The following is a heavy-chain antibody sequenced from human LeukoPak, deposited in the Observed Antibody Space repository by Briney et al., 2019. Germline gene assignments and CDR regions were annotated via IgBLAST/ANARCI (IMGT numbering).Heavy chain of an antibody. J-gene: IGHJ4*02. V-gene: IGHV3-23*01. CDR3: AKTATDYGDYRTY. CDR2: ISDTGGRT. D-gene: IGHD4-17*01. CDR1: GFTFGDYV. Sequence: GGSLRLSCAASGFTFGDYVMGWVRQAPGKGLEWGSGISDTGGRTYYADSVKGRFTISRENSENTLYLQMDSLRGEDTAVSYCAKTATDYGDYRTYWGLGTLVTVSS.